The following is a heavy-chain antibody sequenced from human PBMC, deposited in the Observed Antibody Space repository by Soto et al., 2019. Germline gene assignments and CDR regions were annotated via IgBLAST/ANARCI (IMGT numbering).Heavy chain of an antibody. V-gene: IGHV4-4*07. CDR2: IYTSGST. J-gene: IGHJ4*02. D-gene: IGHD6-19*01. Sequence: PSETLSLTCTVSGGSIISYYCSFIRHPAGKGLEWIVRIYTSGSTNYNPSLKSRVTMSVDTSKNQFSLKLSSVTAADTAVYYCARYSSAWYLSFDYWGQGTLVTVSS. CDR1: GGSIISYY. CDR3: ARYSSAWYLSFDY.